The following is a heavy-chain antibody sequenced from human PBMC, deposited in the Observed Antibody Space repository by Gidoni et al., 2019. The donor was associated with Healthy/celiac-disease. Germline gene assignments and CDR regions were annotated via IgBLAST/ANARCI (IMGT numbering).Heavy chain of an antibody. CDR2: IYTSGST. CDR1: GGSISRGSYY. Sequence: QVQLQESGPGLVKPSQTLSLTCTVSGGSISRGSYYWSWIRQPAGKGLEWIGRIYTSGSTNYNPSLKSRVTISVDTSKNQFSLKLSSVTAAETAVYYCARGESGSYAEYFQHWGQGTLVTVSS. V-gene: IGHV4-61*02. D-gene: IGHD1-26*01. J-gene: IGHJ1*01. CDR3: ARGESGSYAEYFQH.